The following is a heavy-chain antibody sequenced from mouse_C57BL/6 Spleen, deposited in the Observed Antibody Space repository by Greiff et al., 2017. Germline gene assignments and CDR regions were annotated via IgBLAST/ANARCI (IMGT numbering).Heavy chain of an antibody. V-gene: IGHV1-64*01. D-gene: IGHD2-4*01. CDR2: IHPNSGST. Sequence: VQLQQPGAELVKPGASVKLSCKASGYTFTSYWMHWVKQRPGQGLEWIGMIHPNSGSTNYNEKFKSKATLTVDKSSSTAYMQLSSLTSEDSAVYYCARHDYDVGDYAMDYWGQGTSVTVSS. CDR3: ARHDYDVGDYAMDY. CDR1: GYTFTSYW. J-gene: IGHJ4*01.